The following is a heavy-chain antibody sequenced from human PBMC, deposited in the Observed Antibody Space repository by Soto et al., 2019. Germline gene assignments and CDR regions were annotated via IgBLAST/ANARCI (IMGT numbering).Heavy chain of an antibody. D-gene: IGHD3-3*01. CDR2: IDPSGGST. CDR3: ARDLTGGPTYYDFWSGYSPVDY. V-gene: IGHV1-46*03. J-gene: IGHJ4*02. Sequence: VKVSCKASGYNFTIYYMHWVRQAPGQGLEWMGIIDPSGGSTSYAQKFQGRVSMTRDTSTSTVHMDLNSLRSEDTAVYYCARDLTGGPTYYDFWSGYSPVDYWGLGTLVTVSS. CDR1: GYNFTIYY.